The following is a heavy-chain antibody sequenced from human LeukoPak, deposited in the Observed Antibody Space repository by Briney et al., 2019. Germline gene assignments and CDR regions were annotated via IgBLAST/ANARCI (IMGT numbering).Heavy chain of an antibody. D-gene: IGHD3-3*01. Sequence: GGSLRLSCAASGFPFEDYGMSWVRHAPGKGLELVANIKQDRSEKYYVDSVKGRFTISRDNAKNSLYLQMNSLRAEDTAVYYCARLREIPVFGVVTKSTSYFDYWGQGTLVTVSS. CDR3: ARLREIPVFGVVTKSTSYFDY. CDR2: IKQDRSEK. CDR1: GFPFEDYG. V-gene: IGHV3-7*01. J-gene: IGHJ4*02.